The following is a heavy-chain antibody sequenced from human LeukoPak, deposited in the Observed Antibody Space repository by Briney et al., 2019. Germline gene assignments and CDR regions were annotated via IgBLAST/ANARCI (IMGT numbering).Heavy chain of an antibody. CDR1: GGTFSSYA. J-gene: IGHJ4*02. V-gene: IGHV1-2*02. CDR3: ARDLRGGQSYYELEY. D-gene: IGHD3-22*01. CDR2: ITPNTGGT. Sequence: ASVKVSCKASGGTFSSYANSWVRQAPGQGLEWMGWITPNTGGTNYAQRFQGRVTMTRDTSITTAYMELSRLRFDDTAVYYCARDLRGGQSYYELEYWGQGTLVTVSS.